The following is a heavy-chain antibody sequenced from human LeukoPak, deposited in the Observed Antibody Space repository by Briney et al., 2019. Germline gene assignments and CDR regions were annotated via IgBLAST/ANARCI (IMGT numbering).Heavy chain of an antibody. CDR3: ASEGDFWSGYRY. J-gene: IGHJ4*01. CDR2: VNSDGSST. D-gene: IGHD3-3*01. V-gene: IGHV3-74*01. CDR1: GFTFSNYW. Sequence: GSLRLSCAASGFTFSNYWMHWVRQAPGQGLGWVSRVNSDGSSTSYADSVKGRFTISRDNAKNTLYLQVNSLRAEDTSVYYCASEGDFWSGYRYWGQGTLVTVSS.